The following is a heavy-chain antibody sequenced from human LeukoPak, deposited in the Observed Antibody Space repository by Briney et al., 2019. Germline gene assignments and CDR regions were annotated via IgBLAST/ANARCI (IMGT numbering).Heavy chain of an antibody. CDR1: GYTFTGYY. D-gene: IGHD6-19*01. J-gene: IGHJ4*02. CDR2: VNPNSGVT. V-gene: IGHV1-2*02. Sequence: GASVKVPCKASGYTFTGYYLHWVRQAPGQGLQWMGWVNPNSGVTNYAQKFQGRVTMTRDTSISTGYMELRRLRYDDTAVYYCARDLAVAGTPLGYWGQGTLVTVSS. CDR3: ARDLAVAGTPLGY.